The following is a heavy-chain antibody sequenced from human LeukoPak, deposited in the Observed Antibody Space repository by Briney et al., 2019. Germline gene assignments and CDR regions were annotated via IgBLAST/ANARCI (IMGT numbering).Heavy chain of an antibody. D-gene: IGHD6-13*01. CDR2: TYYRSKWYN. J-gene: IGHJ6*03. Sequence: SQTLSLTCAISGDSVSSNSAAWNWIRQSPSRGLEWLGRTYYRSKWYNDYAVSVKSRITINPDTSKSQFSLQLNSVTPEDTAVYYCARVVAAAGWDYYYYMDVWGKGTTVTVSS. CDR1: GDSVSSNSAA. CDR3: ARVVAAAGWDYYYYMDV. V-gene: IGHV6-1*01.